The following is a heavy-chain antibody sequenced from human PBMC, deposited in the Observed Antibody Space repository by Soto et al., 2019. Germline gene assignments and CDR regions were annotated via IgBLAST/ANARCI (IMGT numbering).Heavy chain of an antibody. CDR2: VYYSGDT. V-gene: IGHV4-31*03. CDR1: GGSISIGAYY. J-gene: IGHJ4*02. Sequence: TLSVTCIVSGGSISIGAYYWNGIRQHPGKGLEWIGNVYYSGDTYYNPSLKSRLTISVDTSMNQFSLNLNSVTAADTAVYYCARGQLLYDSGDFYPGDYFDYWGQGAMVTVSS. CDR3: ARGQLLYDSGDFYPGDYFDY. D-gene: IGHD3-22*01.